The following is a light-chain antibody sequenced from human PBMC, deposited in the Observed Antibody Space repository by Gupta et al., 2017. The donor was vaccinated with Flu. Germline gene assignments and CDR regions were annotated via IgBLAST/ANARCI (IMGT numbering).Light chain of an antibody. CDR1: QAISNW. CDR3: QQTNCFPLT. CDR2: AAS. Sequence: GDRVIFTCRARQAISNWLVWYQQNPRNAPDLLFAAASILQSVVPSWFSGSGSGTDFTLTISSLHPAYFATYYCQQTNCFPLTFGGGTKVEI. J-gene: IGKJ4*01. V-gene: IGKV1-12*01.